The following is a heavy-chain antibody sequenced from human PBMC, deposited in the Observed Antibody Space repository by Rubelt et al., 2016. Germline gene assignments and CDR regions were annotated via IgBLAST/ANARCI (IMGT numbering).Heavy chain of an antibody. Sequence: RLSCAASGFTFSSYWMSWARQAPGKGLEWLANIKEDGSETYHVDSVRGRFTISRDNAKNSLYLQMNSLRDEDTAVYYCARDSRAFGVVIIYYFESWGQGTLVTVSS. CDR2: IKEDGSET. D-gene: IGHD3-3*01. V-gene: IGHV3-7*01. CDR1: GFTFSSYW. CDR3: ARDSRAFGVVIIYYFES. J-gene: IGHJ4*02.